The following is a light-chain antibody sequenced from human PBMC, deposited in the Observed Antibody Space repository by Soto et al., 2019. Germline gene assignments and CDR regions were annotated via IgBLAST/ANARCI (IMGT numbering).Light chain of an antibody. Sequence: DIQMTQSPSTLSASVGDRVTITCRASQSISNWLAWYQQKPGRPPKLLMYKTSTLESGVPSRFSGSGSGTEFTLTIGSPQPDDSATYYCQQYNSNSYTFGQGTKLEIK. CDR2: KTS. CDR1: QSISNW. V-gene: IGKV1-5*03. J-gene: IGKJ2*01. CDR3: QQYNSNSYT.